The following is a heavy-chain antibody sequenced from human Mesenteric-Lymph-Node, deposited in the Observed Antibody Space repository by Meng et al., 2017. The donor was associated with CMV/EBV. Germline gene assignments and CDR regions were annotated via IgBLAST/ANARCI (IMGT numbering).Heavy chain of an antibody. J-gene: IGHJ4*02. CDR2: INHSGST. D-gene: IGHD3-10*01. Sequence: GPLRLSCAVYGGSFSDYYWSWIRQPPGKGLEWIGEINHSGSTNYNPSLKNRVTISIDTSKNQFSLHLTSVTAADTAVYCCARVVTGHYNGLGRYSDSWGQGTLVTVSS. CDR3: ARVVTGHYNGLGRYSDS. CDR1: GGSFSDYY. V-gene: IGHV4-34*01.